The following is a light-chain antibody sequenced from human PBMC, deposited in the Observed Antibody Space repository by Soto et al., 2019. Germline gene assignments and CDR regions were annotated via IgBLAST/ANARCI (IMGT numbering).Light chain of an antibody. CDR2: RNN. Sequence: QSVLSQPPSASGTPGQRVTISCSGSSSNIGRNYVYWYQQVPGTAPKLLIFRNNQRPSGVPDRFSGSKSGTSASLAISGLRSEDEAAYLCAAWDYSLSGYWVFGGGTKLTVL. CDR3: AAWDYSLSGYWV. J-gene: IGLJ3*02. V-gene: IGLV1-47*01. CDR1: SSNIGRNY.